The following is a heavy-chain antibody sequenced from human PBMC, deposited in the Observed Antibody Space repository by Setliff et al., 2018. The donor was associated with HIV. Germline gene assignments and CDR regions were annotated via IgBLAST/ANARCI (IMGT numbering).Heavy chain of an antibody. V-gene: IGHV4-39*07. CDR3: ARYSPRGYTLPGPY. Sequence: KASETLSLTCTVSGGSISSSSYYWGWIRQPPGKGLEWIGSIYYSGSTYYNPSLKSRVTISVDTSKNQFSLKLSSVTAADTAVYYCARYSPRGYTLPGPYWGQGTLVTVSS. J-gene: IGHJ4*02. D-gene: IGHD6-25*01. CDR2: IYYSGST. CDR1: GGSISSSSYY.